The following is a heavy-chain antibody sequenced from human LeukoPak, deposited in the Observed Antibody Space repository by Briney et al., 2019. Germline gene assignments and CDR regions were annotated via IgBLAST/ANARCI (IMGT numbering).Heavy chain of an antibody. Sequence: AGGSLRLSCAASGFTFNNAWMNWVRQAPGKELEWVGRFKSKTDGGTIDYAAPVKGRFTISRDDSKNTLYLQMNSLKTEDTAVYYCTTGGYRYGDDYWGQGTLVTVSS. V-gene: IGHV3-15*07. J-gene: IGHJ4*02. D-gene: IGHD5-18*01. CDR1: GFTFNNAW. CDR3: TTGGYRYGDDY. CDR2: FKSKTDGGTI.